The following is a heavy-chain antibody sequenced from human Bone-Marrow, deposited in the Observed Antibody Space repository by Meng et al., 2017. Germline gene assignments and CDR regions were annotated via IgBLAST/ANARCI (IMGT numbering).Heavy chain of an antibody. J-gene: IGHJ4*02. CDR2: INPSGGST. CDR1: GYTFTSYY. Sequence: ASVKVSCKASGYTFTSYYMHWVRQAPGQGLEWMGIINPSGGSTSYAQKFQGRVTMARDTSTSTVYMELSSLRSEDTAVYYCARVMAVAADFDYWGQGTLVTVSS. V-gene: IGHV1-46*01. D-gene: IGHD6-19*01. CDR3: ARVMAVAADFDY.